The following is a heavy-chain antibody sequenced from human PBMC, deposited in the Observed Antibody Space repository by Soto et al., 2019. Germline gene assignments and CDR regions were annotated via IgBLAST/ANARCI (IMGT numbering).Heavy chain of an antibody. V-gene: IGHV4-61*01. D-gene: IGHD3-3*01. CDR1: GDSVSSGTYY. Sequence: PSETLSLTCIVSGDSVSSGTYYWSCIRQPPGKGLEWIGRIHKTGSTNYNTSLRSRGTMSVDTSTHQFSLRLTSLAAADTAPYYCARDEKYDFWTGYFNYWGQGALVT. CDR2: IHKTGST. CDR3: ARDEKYDFWTGYFNY. J-gene: IGHJ4*02.